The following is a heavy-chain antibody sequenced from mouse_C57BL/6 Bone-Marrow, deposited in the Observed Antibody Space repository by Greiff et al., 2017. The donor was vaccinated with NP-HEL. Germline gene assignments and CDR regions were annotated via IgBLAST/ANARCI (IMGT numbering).Heavy chain of an antibody. J-gene: IGHJ3*01. CDR3: ARKMDGYPAGFAY. D-gene: IGHD2-3*01. CDR2: ICPGSGST. Sequence: QVQLQQPGAELVKPGASVKMSCKASGYTFTSYWITWVKQRPGQGLEWIGEICPGSGSTYYTAQFTSKATLTVDTSSSTAYMQLSSLTSEDSAVYYCARKMDGYPAGFAYWGQGTLVTVSA. V-gene: IGHV1-55*01. CDR1: GYTFTSYW.